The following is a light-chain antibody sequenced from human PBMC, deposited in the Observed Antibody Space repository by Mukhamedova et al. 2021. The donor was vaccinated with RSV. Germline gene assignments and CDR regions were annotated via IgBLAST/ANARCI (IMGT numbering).Light chain of an antibody. V-gene: IGKV3-20*01. CDR2: GAS. CDR3: QQYGRSPLT. Sequence: QSTWGNYLAWYQQKPGQAPRLLIYGASSRATGIPDRFSGSGSGTDFTLTISRLEPEDFAVYYCQQYGRSPLTFGGGTKVEIK. CDR1: QSTWGNY. J-gene: IGKJ4*01.